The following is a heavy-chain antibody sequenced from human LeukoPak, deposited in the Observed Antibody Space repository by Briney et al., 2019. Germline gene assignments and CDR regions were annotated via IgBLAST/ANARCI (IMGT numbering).Heavy chain of an antibody. CDR1: GFTFSSYA. Sequence: PGGSLRLSCVASGFTFSSYAMHWVRQAPGKGLEWVAVISYDGSNKYYADSVKGRFTISRDNSKNTLYLQMNSLRAEDTAVYYCARGLQQWLVPTPFDYWGQGTLVTVSS. V-gene: IGHV3-30-3*01. D-gene: IGHD6-19*01. CDR2: ISYDGSNK. CDR3: ARGLQQWLVPTPFDY. J-gene: IGHJ4*02.